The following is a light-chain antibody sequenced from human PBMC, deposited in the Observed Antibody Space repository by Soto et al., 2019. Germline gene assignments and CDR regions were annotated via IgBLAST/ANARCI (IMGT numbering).Light chain of an antibody. J-gene: IGLJ1*01. CDR2: EVS. V-gene: IGLV2-14*01. Sequence: LTQPASVSWSPGQSITISCTVTSRDFGYYYYVSWYQQHPGNAPKLLIYEVSNRPSGVSDCFSGSKSGNTASLTISGPRSQTEPDSFGNTYAAAATRVFGTGTKVTVL. CDR1: SRDFGYYYY. CDR3: NTYAAAATRV.